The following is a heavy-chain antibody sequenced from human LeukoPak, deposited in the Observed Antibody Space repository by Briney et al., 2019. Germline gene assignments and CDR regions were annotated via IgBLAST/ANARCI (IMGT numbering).Heavy chain of an antibody. Sequence: SETLSLTCTVSGGSISSYYWSWLRQPQGKGLEWIGYIFYSGPTNDNPSLKSRVTISLDTSKNQFSLQLSSVTAADTAVYYCARRGYYGSGSYFGERKGAIDYWGQGTLVTVYS. J-gene: IGHJ4*02. CDR2: IFYSGPT. V-gene: IGHV4-59*12. D-gene: IGHD3-10*01. CDR1: GGSISSYY. CDR3: ARRGYYGSGSYFGERKGAIDY.